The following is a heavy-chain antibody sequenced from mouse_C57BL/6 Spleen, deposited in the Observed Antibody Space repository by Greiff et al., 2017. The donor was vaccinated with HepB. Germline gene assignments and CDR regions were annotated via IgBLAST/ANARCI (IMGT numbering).Heavy chain of an antibody. J-gene: IGHJ2*01. Sequence: VQLQQSGAELVRPGASVKLSCTASGFNIKDDYMHWVKQRPEQGLEWIGWIDPENGDTEYASKFQGKATITADTSSNTAYLQLSSLTSEDTAVYYCTTRVVITTVVSYFDYWGQGTTLTVSS. CDR2: IDPENGDT. CDR1: GFNIKDDY. V-gene: IGHV14-4*01. D-gene: IGHD1-1*01. CDR3: TTRVVITTVVSYFDY.